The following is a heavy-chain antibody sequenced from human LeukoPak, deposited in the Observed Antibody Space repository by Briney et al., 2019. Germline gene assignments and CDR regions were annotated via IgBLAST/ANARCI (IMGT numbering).Heavy chain of an antibody. CDR3: ARVVVAAAGRDWFDP. CDR1: GGSISSSSYY. V-gene: IGHV4-39*07. D-gene: IGHD6-13*01. CDR2: IYYSGST. J-gene: IGHJ5*02. Sequence: SETLSLTCTVSGGSISSSSYYWGWIRQPPGKGLEWIGSIYYSGSTYYNPSLKSRATISVDTSKNQFSLKLSSVTAADTAVYYCARVVVAAAGRDWFDPWGQGTLVTVSS.